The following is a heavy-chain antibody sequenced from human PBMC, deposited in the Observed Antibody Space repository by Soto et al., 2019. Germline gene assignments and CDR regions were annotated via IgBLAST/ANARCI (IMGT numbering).Heavy chain of an antibody. CDR3: AREPEYYYGSGSYDDY. J-gene: IGHJ4*02. CDR1: GYTFTSYY. CDR2: INPSGGST. V-gene: IGHV1-46*01. Sequence: QVQLVQSGAEVKKPGASVKVSCKASGYTFTSYYMHWVRQAPGQGLEWMGIINPSGGSTSYAQKFQGRVTMTRDTSTSTVYMELSSLRSEDTAVYYCAREPEYYYGSGSYDDYWGQGTLVTFSS. D-gene: IGHD3-10*01.